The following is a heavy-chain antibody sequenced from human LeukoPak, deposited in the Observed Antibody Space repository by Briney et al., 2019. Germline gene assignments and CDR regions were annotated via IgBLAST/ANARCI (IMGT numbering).Heavy chain of an antibody. D-gene: IGHD6-13*01. V-gene: IGHV3-53*01. J-gene: IGHJ4*02. CDR1: GFTVSSNY. Sequence: GGSLRLSCAASGFTVSSNYMSWVRQAPGKGLEWVSVIYSGGNTYYADFVKGRFAISRDNSKNTLYLQINSLRAEDTAIYYCAKAPMEDSWYVHFDYWGQGTLVTVSS. CDR2: IYSGGNT. CDR3: AKAPMEDSWYVHFDY.